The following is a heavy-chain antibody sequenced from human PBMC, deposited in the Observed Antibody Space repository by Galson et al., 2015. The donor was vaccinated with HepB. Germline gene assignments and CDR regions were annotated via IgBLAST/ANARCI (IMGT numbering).Heavy chain of an antibody. Sequence: SLRLSCAASGFTFSSYAMGWVRQAPGKGLEWVSAISGSGGSTYYADSVKGRFTISRDNSRNTLYLQMNSLRAEDTAVYYCAAAGQLWGSSDYWGQGTLVTVSS. J-gene: IGHJ4*02. CDR1: GFTFSSYA. CDR2: ISGSGGST. CDR3: AAAGQLWGSSDY. D-gene: IGHD5-18*01. V-gene: IGHV3-23*01.